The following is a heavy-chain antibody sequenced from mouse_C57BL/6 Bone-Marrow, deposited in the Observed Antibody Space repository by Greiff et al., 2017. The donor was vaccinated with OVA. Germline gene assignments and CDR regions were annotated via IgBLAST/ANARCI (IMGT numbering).Heavy chain of an antibody. Sequence: EVNVVESGPELVKPGASVKISCKASGYSFTGYFMNWVKQSHGKSLEWIGRINPYNGDTFYNQKFKGKATLTVDKSSSTAHMELLSLTSEDFAVYYCARRIYGIYYAMDYWGQGTSVTVSS. CDR1: GYSFTGYF. CDR3: ARRIYGIYYAMDY. V-gene: IGHV1-37*01. D-gene: IGHD2-1*01. CDR2: INPYNGDT. J-gene: IGHJ4*01.